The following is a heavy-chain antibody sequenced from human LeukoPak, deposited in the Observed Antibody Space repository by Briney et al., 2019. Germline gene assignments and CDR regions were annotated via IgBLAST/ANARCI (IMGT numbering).Heavy chain of an antibody. CDR1: GFTFSSYG. CDR3: ARDCTGGTCYDAFDI. CDR2: ISYDGSNK. D-gene: IGHD2-15*01. J-gene: IGHJ3*02. Sequence: TGGSLRLSCAASGFTFSSYGMHWVRQAPGKGLEWVTLISYDGSNKYYADSVKGRFTISRDNSKNTLYLQMNSLRAGDTAGYYCARDCTGGTCYDAFDIWGQGTMVTVSS. V-gene: IGHV3-30*03.